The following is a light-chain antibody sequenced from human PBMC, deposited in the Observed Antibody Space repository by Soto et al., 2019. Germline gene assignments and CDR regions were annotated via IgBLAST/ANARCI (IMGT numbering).Light chain of an antibody. Sequence: QSALTQPASVSGSPGQSITISCIGTGTDVGGYKYVSWYQQHPVKAPKLIIYDVSERPSGVSNHFSGSKSGNTASLTISGLQAEDEADYYCTSYTSSNTLVFGTGTKVTVL. CDR3: TSYTSSNTLV. V-gene: IGLV2-14*03. CDR2: DVS. J-gene: IGLJ1*01. CDR1: GTDVGGYKY.